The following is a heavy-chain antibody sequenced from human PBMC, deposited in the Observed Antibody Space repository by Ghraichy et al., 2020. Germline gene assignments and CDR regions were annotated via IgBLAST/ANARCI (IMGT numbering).Heavy chain of an antibody. Sequence: GGSLRLSCAASTFTFSTYAVGWVRQAPGKGLEWVSGISPSGGRTSYADSVKGRFTISRDNSKNMLYLQMNSLRAEDTAVYYCAKDRAPCDTCYSLEGFDYWGQGTLVTVSS. CDR1: TFTFSTYA. CDR3: AKDRAPCDTCYSLEGFDY. CDR2: ISPSGGRT. D-gene: IGHD2-15*01. J-gene: IGHJ4*02. V-gene: IGHV3-23*01.